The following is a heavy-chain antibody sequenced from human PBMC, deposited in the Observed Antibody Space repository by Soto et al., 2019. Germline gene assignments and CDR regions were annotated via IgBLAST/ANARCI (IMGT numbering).Heavy chain of an antibody. V-gene: IGHV1-18*01. Sequence: QPQLVQSGPEVKKPGASVKVSCKASHYTFTSYGVSWVRQAPGQGLEWMGWISSQNGNTVYAQKFQGRVTLTTDTSTSTAFMELWSLQSDDTALYYCARDRHYPTSDRIAYWGQGTLVTVSS. J-gene: IGHJ4*02. CDR2: ISSQNGNT. D-gene: IGHD3-10*01. CDR3: ARDRHYPTSDRIAY. CDR1: HYTFTSYG.